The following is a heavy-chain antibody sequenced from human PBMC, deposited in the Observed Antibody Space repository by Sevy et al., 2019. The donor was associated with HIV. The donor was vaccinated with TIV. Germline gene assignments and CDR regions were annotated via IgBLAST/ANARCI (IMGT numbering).Heavy chain of an antibody. Sequence: GGSLRLSCAASRFTFSSYGMHWVRQAPGKGLAWVAFIQYDGSNKYYADSVKGRFTISRDNSKNTLYLQMNSLRAEDTAVYYCATSRYCSGGSCYGADYYYGMDVWGHGTTVTVSS. V-gene: IGHV3-30*02. J-gene: IGHJ6*02. CDR3: ATSRYCSGGSCYGADYYYGMDV. CDR2: IQYDGSNK. D-gene: IGHD2-15*01. CDR1: RFTFSSYG.